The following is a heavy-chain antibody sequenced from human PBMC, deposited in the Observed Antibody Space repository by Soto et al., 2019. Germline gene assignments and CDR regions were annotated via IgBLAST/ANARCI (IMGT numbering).Heavy chain of an antibody. CDR1: GFTFSSYG. CDR2: ISYDGSNK. Sequence: QVQLVESGGGVVQPGRSLRLSCAASGFTFSSYGMHWVRQAPGKGLEWVAVISYDGSNKYYADSVKGRFTISRDNSKNTRYLQMNSLRAEDTAVYYCAKDLTIAVAGWFDYWGQGTLVTVSS. J-gene: IGHJ4*02. V-gene: IGHV3-30*18. D-gene: IGHD6-19*01. CDR3: AKDLTIAVAGWFDY.